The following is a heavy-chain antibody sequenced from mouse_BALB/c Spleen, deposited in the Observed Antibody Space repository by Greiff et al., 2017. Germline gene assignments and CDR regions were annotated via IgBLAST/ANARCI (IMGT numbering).Heavy chain of an antibody. V-gene: IGHV5-9*03. CDR3: VRYGGRAFDY. CDR1: GFTFSSYT. D-gene: IGHD1-1*02. J-gene: IGHJ2*01. CDR2: ISSGGGNT. Sequence: EVKLMESGGGLVKPGGSLKLSCAASGFTFSSYTMSWVRQTPEKRLEWVATISSGGGNTYYPDSVKGRFTISRDNAKNNLYLQMSSLRSEDTALYYCVRYGGRAFDYWGQGTTLTVSS.